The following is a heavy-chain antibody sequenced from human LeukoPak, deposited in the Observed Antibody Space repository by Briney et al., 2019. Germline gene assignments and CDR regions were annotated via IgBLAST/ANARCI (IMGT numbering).Heavy chain of an antibody. D-gene: IGHD1-1*01. Sequence: GGSLRLSCSVSGLSFCRYPMHSVREALGEGLEYALAISSNGGSTYYADSVKGKFTISRDNTKSTMYLQMNSLRGEDTAVYYCVKDQAGTTGNAFDIWGQGTVVTVSS. CDR3: VKDQAGTTGNAFDI. J-gene: IGHJ3*02. V-gene: IGHV3-64D*06. CDR2: ISSNGGST. CDR1: GLSFCRYP.